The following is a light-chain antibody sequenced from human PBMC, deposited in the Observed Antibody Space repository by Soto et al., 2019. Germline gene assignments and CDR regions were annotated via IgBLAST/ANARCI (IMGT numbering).Light chain of an antibody. V-gene: IGKV1-39*01. J-gene: IGKJ2*01. CDR3: QQTYRIPYT. Sequence: DIPMTQSPSSLSVSIGDRVTITCRSSQSISVYINWYQKKSGTPPKLLMYAASNLQSGVPSRFSGRGSGTDFTLTISSLQPEDFASYYCQQTYRIPYTFDQGTKVEI. CDR1: QSISVY. CDR2: AAS.